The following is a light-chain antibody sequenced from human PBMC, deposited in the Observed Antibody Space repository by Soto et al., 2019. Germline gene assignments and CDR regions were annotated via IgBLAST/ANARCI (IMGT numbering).Light chain of an antibody. J-gene: IGKJ4*01. CDR3: QQRSNWPLT. V-gene: IGKV4-1*01. CDR2: WAS. CDR1: QSVLYSSNNKNH. Sequence: DIVMTQSPDSLAVSLGERATINCKSSQSVLYSSNNKNHLTWFQQKPGQPPKLLIYWASTRESGVPDRFSGSGSGTDFTLTISSLEPADFAVYYCQQRSNWPLTFGGGTKVDIK.